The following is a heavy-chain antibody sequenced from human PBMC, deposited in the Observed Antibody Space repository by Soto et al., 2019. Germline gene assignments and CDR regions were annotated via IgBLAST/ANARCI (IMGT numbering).Heavy chain of an antibody. CDR2: IYYSGST. J-gene: IGHJ4*02. V-gene: IGHV4-59*01. D-gene: IGHD4-17*01. CDR1: GVSISSYY. Sequence: SETLSLTCTVSGVSISSYYWSWIRQPPGKGLEWIGYIYYSGSTNYNPSLKSRVTISVDTSKNQFSLKLSSVTAADTAVYYCARAYGDYVFDDWGQGTLGTVSS. CDR3: ARAYGDYVFDD.